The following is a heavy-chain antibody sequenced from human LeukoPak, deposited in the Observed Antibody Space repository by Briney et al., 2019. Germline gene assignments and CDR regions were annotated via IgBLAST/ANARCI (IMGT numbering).Heavy chain of an antibody. CDR3: ARARMVGIVGADDIKYYFDY. J-gene: IGHJ4*02. D-gene: IGHD1-26*01. V-gene: IGHV4-34*01. CDR1: GGSFSGYY. Sequence: SETLSLTCAVYGGSFSGYYWSWIRQPPVKGLEWIGEINHSGSTNYNPSLKSRVTISVDTSKNQFSLKLSSVTAADTAVYYCARARMVGIVGADDIKYYFDYWGQGTLVTVSS. CDR2: INHSGST.